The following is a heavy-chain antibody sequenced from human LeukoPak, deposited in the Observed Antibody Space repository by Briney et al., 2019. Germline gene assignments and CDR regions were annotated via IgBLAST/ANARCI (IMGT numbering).Heavy chain of an antibody. CDR1: GFTFSHYI. V-gene: IGHV3-23*01. CDR2: ISGSGTST. Sequence: PGGSLRLPCAASGFTFSHYIMTWVRQAPGKGLEWVSSISGSGTSTYFADSVKGRFTISRDNSKNTLFLQMSSMTAEDTALYYCAKARVITSFDYWGQGTLVTVSS. J-gene: IGHJ4*02. CDR3: AKARVITSFDY. D-gene: IGHD3-22*01.